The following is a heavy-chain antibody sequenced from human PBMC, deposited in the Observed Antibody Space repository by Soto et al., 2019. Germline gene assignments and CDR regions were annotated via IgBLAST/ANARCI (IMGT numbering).Heavy chain of an antibody. Sequence: GESLKISCKGSGYSFTSYWIGWVRQMPGKGLEWMGIIYPGDSDTRYSPSFQGQVTISADKSISTAYLQWSSLKASDTAMYYCASRYFDLNSWDFLDYWGQGSLVTVSS. CDR2: IYPGDSDT. V-gene: IGHV5-51*01. J-gene: IGHJ4*02. D-gene: IGHD3-9*01. CDR3: ASRYFDLNSWDFLDY. CDR1: GYSFTSYW.